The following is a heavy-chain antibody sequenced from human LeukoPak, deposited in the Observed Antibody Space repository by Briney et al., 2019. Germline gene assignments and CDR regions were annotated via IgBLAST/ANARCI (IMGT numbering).Heavy chain of an antibody. V-gene: IGHV3-7*01. CDR3: SGRDSSRSPRAY. CDR1: GLTFNDFW. CDR2: IKPDGSEK. D-gene: IGHD2-2*01. J-gene: IGHJ4*02. Sequence: GGSLRLSCAASGLTFNDFWMNWVRLAPGRGLEWLANIKPDGSEKYYVDSVKGRFAISRDNAKNEVYLEMNSLRAEDTGVYYCSGRDSSRSPRAYWGQGTLVSVSS.